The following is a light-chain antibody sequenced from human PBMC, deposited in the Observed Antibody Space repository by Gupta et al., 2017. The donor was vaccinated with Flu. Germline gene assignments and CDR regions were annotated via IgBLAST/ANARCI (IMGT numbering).Light chain of an antibody. J-gene: IGKJ1*01. Sequence: PSYLYASVGDRVTISCRASQHIKNYIDWYQHKPGKAPKFLIYDASKRKSGVPSRFSGSGYGTDFTLTISRRQPEDFANYCCQHRDNTPWTFGQGTKVDIK. CDR3: QHRDNTPWT. CDR1: QHIKNY. V-gene: IGKV1-39*01. CDR2: DAS.